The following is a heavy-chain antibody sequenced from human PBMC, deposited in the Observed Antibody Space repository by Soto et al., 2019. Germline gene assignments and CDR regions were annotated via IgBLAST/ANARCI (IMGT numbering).Heavy chain of an antibody. J-gene: IGHJ4*02. V-gene: IGHV1-8*01. D-gene: IGHD3-10*01. CDR2: MNPNSGNT. Sequence: QVQLVQSGAEVKKPGATVKVSCKASGYTFTSYDINWVRQATGQGLEWMGWMNPNSGNTGYAQKFQGRVTMTRNTSISTAYMELSSLRSEDTAVYYCARGEYYGSGTAPPIDYWGQGTLVTVSS. CDR3: ARGEYYGSGTAPPIDY. CDR1: GYTFTSYD.